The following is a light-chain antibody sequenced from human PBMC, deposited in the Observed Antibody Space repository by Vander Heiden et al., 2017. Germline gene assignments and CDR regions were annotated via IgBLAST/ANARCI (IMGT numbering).Light chain of an antibody. J-gene: IGLJ1*01. CDR2: EVS. V-gene: IGLV2-23*02. CDR1: SSDVGSYNL. Sequence: QSALTQPASVSGSPGQSITISCTGTSSDVGSYNLVSWYQQHPGKAPKFRMYEVSKRPSGVSNRFSGSKSGNTASLTISGLQAEDEADYDCCSYAGSSTLCFGTVTQVTVL. CDR3: CSYAGSSTLC.